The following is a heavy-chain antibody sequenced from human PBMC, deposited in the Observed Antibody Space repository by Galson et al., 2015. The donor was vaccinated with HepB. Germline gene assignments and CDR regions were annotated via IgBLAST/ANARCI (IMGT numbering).Heavy chain of an antibody. J-gene: IGHJ4*02. V-gene: IGHV3-30*04. D-gene: IGHD6-19*01. CDR1: GFTFSSYA. Sequence: SLRLSCAASGFTFSSYAMHWVRQAPGKGLEWVAVISYDGSNKYYADSVKGRFTISRDNSKNTLYLQMNSLRAEDTAVYYCAREWDLVSGWYGKDYWGQGTLVTVSS. CDR3: AREWDLVSGWYGKDY. CDR2: ISYDGSNK.